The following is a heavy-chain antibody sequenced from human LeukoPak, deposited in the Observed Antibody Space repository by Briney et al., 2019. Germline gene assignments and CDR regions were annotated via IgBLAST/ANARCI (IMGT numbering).Heavy chain of an antibody. CDR1: GGSISSGSYY. CDR2: IYTSGST. Sequence: SQTLSLTCTVSGGSISSGSYYWSWIRQPAGKGLEWIGRIYTSGSTNYNPSLKSRVTISVDTSKNQFSLKLSSVTAADAAVYYCASGSAGFDYWGQGTLVTVSS. J-gene: IGHJ4*02. CDR3: ASGSAGFDY. D-gene: IGHD3-10*01. V-gene: IGHV4-61*02.